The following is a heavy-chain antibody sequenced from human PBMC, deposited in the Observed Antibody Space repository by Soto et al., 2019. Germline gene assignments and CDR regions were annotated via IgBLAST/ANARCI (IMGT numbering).Heavy chain of an antibody. V-gene: IGHV4-30-4*01. J-gene: IGHJ4*02. Sequence: PSETLSLTCTVSGGSISGGVHSWSWIRQPPGKGLEWIGHIFDSGSTYYNPSLKSRLTISVDTSKNQFSLKLSSVTAADTAVYYCASPPELATAGTEGGPQDDYWGEGTLVTVSS. CDR1: GGSISGGVHS. D-gene: IGHD6-13*01. CDR3: ASPPELATAGTEGGPQDDY. CDR2: IFDSGST.